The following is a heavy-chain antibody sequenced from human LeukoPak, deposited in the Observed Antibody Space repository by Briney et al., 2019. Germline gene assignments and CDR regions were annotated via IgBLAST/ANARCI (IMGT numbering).Heavy chain of an antibody. J-gene: IGHJ4*02. Sequence: GGSRRLSCAASGFTFGNYAMSWVRQAPGKGLEWVSAISGSAYSTYYEDSVKGRFTISRDNSKNTLYLQMNSMRAEDTAVYYCAKETVAAPSIDYWGQGTLVTVSS. CDR2: ISGSAYST. CDR1: GFTFGNYA. V-gene: IGHV3-23*01. D-gene: IGHD6-19*01. CDR3: AKETVAAPSIDY.